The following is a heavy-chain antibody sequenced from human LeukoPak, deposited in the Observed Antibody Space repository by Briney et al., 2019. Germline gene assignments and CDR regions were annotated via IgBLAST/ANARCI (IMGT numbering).Heavy chain of an antibody. D-gene: IGHD2-2*01. CDR1: GGSISSSSYY. Sequence: SETLSLTCTVSGGSISSSSYYWGWIRQPPGKGLEWIGSIYYSGSTYYNPSLKSRVTISVDTSKNQFSLKLSSVTAADTAAYYCAKAAIQYYYYMDVWGKGTTVTISS. V-gene: IGHV4-39*01. CDR2: IYYSGST. J-gene: IGHJ6*03. CDR3: AKAAIQYYYYMDV.